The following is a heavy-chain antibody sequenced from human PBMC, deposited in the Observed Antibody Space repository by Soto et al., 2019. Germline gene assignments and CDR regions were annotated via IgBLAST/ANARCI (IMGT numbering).Heavy chain of an antibody. J-gene: IGHJ4*02. CDR2: ISWNSGSI. V-gene: IGHV3-9*01. D-gene: IGHD2-8*01. CDR3: AKDIGRIRRGEYAISLAFDY. Sequence: GGSLRLSCAASGFTFDDYAMHWVRQAPGKGLEWVSGISWNSGSIGYADSVKGRFTISRDNAKNSLYLQMNSLRAEDTALYYCAKDIGRIRRGEYAISLAFDYWGQGTLVTVSS. CDR1: GFTFDDYA.